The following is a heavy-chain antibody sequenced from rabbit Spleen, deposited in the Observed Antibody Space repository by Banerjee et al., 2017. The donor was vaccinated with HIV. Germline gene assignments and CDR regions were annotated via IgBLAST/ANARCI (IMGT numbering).Heavy chain of an antibody. CDR3: ARAIYVGFAGYGYAPHYFNL. V-gene: IGHV1S47*01. D-gene: IGHD6-1*01. CDR1: GFDFSNYG. J-gene: IGHJ4*01. Sequence: QEQLVESGGGLVQPGGSLKLSCKASGFDFSNYGVSWVRQAPGQGLEWIAYIYPDYGSTNYASWVNGRFTISLDNAQNTVFLQMTSLTAADTATYFCARAIYVGFAGYGYAPHYFNLCGPGTLVTVS. CDR2: IYPDYGST.